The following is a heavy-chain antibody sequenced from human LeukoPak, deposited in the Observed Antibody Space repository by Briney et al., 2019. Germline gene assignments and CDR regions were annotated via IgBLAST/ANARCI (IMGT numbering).Heavy chain of an antibody. V-gene: IGHV5-51*01. CDR1: GYSFTSYW. D-gene: IGHD3-10*01. Sequence: GESLKISCKGSGYSFTSYWIGWVRQMPGKGLEWMGIIYPGGSDTRYSPSFQGQVTISADRSISTAYLQWSSLKASDTAMYYCARQYWEYYYDAFDIWGQGTMVTVSS. J-gene: IGHJ3*02. CDR3: ARQYWEYYYDAFDI. CDR2: IYPGGSDT.